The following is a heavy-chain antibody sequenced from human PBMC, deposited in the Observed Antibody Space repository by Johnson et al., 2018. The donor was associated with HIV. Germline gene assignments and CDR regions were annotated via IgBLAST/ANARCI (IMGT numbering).Heavy chain of an antibody. J-gene: IGHJ3*02. CDR3: ARDSSPGGGAYVGDGFDI. V-gene: IGHV3-15*02. CDR2: IKSKTDGGTT. Sequence: VQLVESGGALVKPGGSLRLSCVASGFTFTNAWMSWVRQAPGKGLEWVGRIKSKTDGGTTDYAATVHGRFALSRDDSKNTLYLQKNSLRVADAAVYYLARDSSPGGGAYVGDGFDIWGQGTMVIVSS. CDR1: GFTFTNAW. D-gene: IGHD4-17*01.